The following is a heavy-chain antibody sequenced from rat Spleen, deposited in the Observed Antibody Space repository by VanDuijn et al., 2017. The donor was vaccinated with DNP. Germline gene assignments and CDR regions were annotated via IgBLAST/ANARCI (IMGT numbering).Heavy chain of an antibody. CDR2: INSAGNT. CDR1: GHSITDSYR. CDR3: ASTQYSGDVNWFAY. J-gene: IGHJ3*01. V-gene: IGHV3-3*01. D-gene: IGHD1-1*01. Sequence: EVQLQESGPGLVKPSQSLSLTCSVTGHSITDSYRWNWIRKFPGNKLEWMGYINSAGNTRYNPSLKSRISITRDKSKNQFFLHVISVTPEDTATYYWASTQYSGDVNWFAYWGQGTLVTVSS.